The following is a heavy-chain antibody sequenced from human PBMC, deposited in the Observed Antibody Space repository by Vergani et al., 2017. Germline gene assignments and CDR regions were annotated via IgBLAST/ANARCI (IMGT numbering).Heavy chain of an antibody. V-gene: IGHV5-51*01. J-gene: IGHJ4*02. Sequence: EVQLVQSGAEVKKPGESLKISCQLSGYSFTNYWIGWVRQMPGKSLEWMGLIHHADPGTRYSPSFHGQVTISVDKSISTAYLQRSSLRASDSAMYYCAILYRRDISGTKYFDYWGQGTLVTVSS. CDR2: IHHADPGT. D-gene: IGHD3-3*02. CDR1: GYSFTNYW. CDR3: AILYRRDISGTKYFDY.